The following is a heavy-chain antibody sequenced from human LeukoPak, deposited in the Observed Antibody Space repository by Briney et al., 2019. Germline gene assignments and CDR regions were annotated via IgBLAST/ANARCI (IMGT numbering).Heavy chain of an antibody. D-gene: IGHD2-15*01. Sequence: GGSLRLSCAASGFTFSSYAMHWVRQAPGKGLEWVAFISYDGNNQYYADSVKGRFTISRDNSKNTLYLQMNNLRAEDTAIYYCARVGSRYCSGANCYDGFWGQGTLVSVSS. CDR3: ARVGSRYCSGANCYDGF. J-gene: IGHJ4*02. CDR1: GFTFSSYA. V-gene: IGHV3-30-3*01. CDR2: ISYDGNNQ.